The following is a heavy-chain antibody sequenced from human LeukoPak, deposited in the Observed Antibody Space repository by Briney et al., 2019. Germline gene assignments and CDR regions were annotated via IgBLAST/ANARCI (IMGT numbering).Heavy chain of an antibody. CDR2: INPNSGGT. J-gene: IGHJ4*02. V-gene: IGHV1-2*02. CDR1: GYTFTGYY. Sequence: ASVKVSCKASGYTFTGYYMHWVRQAPGQGLEWMGWINPNSGGTNYARKFQGRVTMTRDTSISTAYMELSRLRSDDTAVYYCARGRYSSGWYDYWGQGTLVTVSS. CDR3: ARGRYSSGWYDY. D-gene: IGHD6-19*01.